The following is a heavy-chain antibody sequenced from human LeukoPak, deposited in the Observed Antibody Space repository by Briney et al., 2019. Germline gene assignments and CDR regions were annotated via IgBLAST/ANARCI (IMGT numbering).Heavy chain of an antibody. V-gene: IGHV3-30*02. J-gene: IGHJ3*02. D-gene: IGHD4/OR15-4a*01. CDR3: AKVSLNMVNDAFDI. CDR2: IRYDGSRK. CDR1: RFTFSVYG. Sequence: PGGSLRLSCAAFRFTFSVYGMHWVRQAPGKGLEWVAFIRYDGSRKYYADSVKGRFTISRDNSKNTLYLQMNSLRAEDTAMYYCAKVSLNMVNDAFDIWGQGTMVSVSS.